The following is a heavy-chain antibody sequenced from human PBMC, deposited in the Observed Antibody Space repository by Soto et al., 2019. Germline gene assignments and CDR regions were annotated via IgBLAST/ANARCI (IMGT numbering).Heavy chain of an antibody. V-gene: IGHV1-8*01. CDR2: MNPNNGNT. J-gene: IGHJ4*02. CDR3: ARVAAGSPDY. CDR1: GYTFTSYD. Sequence: ASVKVSCKASGYTFTSYDINWVRQATGQGLEWMGWMNPNNGNTGYAQKLQGRVTMTRDTSMSTAYMELRSLRSDDTAVYYCARVAAGSPDYWGQGTLVTVSS.